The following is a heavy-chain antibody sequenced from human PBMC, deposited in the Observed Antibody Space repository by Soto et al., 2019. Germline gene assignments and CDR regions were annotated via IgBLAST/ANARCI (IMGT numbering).Heavy chain of an antibody. Sequence: SETLSLTCTVSGGSISSYYWSWIRQPPGKGLEWIGYIYYSGSTNYNPSLKSRVTISVDTSKNQFSLKLSSVTAADTAVYYCARELRGTGYSSSWYGWFDPWGQGTLVTV. V-gene: IGHV4-59*01. D-gene: IGHD6-13*01. CDR1: GGSISSYY. J-gene: IGHJ5*02. CDR2: IYYSGST. CDR3: ARELRGTGYSSSWYGWFDP.